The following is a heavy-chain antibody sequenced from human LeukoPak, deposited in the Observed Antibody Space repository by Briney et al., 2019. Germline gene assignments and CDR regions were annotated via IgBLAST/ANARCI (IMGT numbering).Heavy chain of an antibody. J-gene: IGHJ4*02. D-gene: IGHD6-13*01. CDR2: VNRDGSST. CDR3: ARGRSISAAGDTY. V-gene: IGHV3-74*01. Sequence: TGGSLRLSCAASGFTFSDYWMHWVRHAPGKGLVWVSRVNRDGSSTSYADSVKGRFTVSRDNAKNTLSLQMNSLRAEDTAVYYCARGRSISAAGDTYWGQGTLVTVSS. CDR1: GFTFSDYW.